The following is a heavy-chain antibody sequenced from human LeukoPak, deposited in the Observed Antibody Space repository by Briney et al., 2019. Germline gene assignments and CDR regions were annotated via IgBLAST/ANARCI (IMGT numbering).Heavy chain of an antibody. CDR1: GFTFDDYG. V-gene: IGHV3-20*04. D-gene: IGHD3-16*02. J-gene: IGHJ3*02. CDR3: ARDYRRMWGAFGI. CDR2: INWNGGST. Sequence: PGGSLRLSCAASGFTFDDYGMTWVRQAPGKGLEWVSGINWNGGSTGYADSVKGRFTISRDNAKNSLYLQLNSLRAEDTAVYYCARDYRRMWGAFGIWGQGTMVTVSS.